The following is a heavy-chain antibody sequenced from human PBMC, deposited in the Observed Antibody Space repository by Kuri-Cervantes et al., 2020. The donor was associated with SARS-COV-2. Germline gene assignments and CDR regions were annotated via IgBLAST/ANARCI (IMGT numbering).Heavy chain of an antibody. CDR3: ARVDTNSWSGLTYYYGMDV. CDR2: ISSSSSDI. J-gene: IGHJ6*02. Sequence: GESLKISCAASGFTFSRYSMKWVRQAPGKGLEWVSCISSSSSDIHYADSVKGRFTNSRDDAKNSLFLQMNSLRAEDTAVYYCARVDTNSWSGLTYYYGMDVWGQGTTVTVSS. V-gene: IGHV3-21*01. CDR1: GFTFSRYS. D-gene: IGHD3-3*01.